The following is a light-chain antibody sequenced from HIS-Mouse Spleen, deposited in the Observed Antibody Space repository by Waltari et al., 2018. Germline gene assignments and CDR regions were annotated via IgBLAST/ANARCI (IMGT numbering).Light chain of an antibody. Sequence: SYELTQPPSVSVSPGQTARITCSGAALTKQYAYWYQQKSGQAPVLVIYEDSKRPSGIPERFSGSSSGTMATLTISGAQVEDEADYYCYSTDSSGNHRVFGGGTKLTVL. CDR3: YSTDSSGNHRV. CDR1: ALTKQY. CDR2: EDS. J-gene: IGLJ2*01. V-gene: IGLV3-10*01.